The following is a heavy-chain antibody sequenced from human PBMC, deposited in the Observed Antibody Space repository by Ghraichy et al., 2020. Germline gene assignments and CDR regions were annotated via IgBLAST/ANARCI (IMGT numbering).Heavy chain of an antibody. CDR1: GFTFSSYA. V-gene: IGHV3-23*01. D-gene: IGHD4-23*01. CDR3: AKGKRWPGFWYFDL. Sequence: GGSLRLSCAASGFTFSSYAMSWVRQAPGKGLEWVSAISGSGGSTYYADSVKGRFTISRDSSKNTLYLQMNSLRAEDTAVYYCAKGKRWPGFWYFDLWGRGTLVTVSS. CDR2: ISGSGGST. J-gene: IGHJ2*01.